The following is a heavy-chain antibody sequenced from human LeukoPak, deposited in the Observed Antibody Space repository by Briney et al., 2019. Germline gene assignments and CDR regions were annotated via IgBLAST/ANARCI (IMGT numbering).Heavy chain of an antibody. J-gene: IGHJ4*02. CDR1: GGSISSSSYY. CDR2: IYTSGST. V-gene: IGHV4-61*02. CDR3: ARDSIGGEFDY. Sequence: PSETLSLTCTVSGGSISSSSYYWSWIRQPAGKGLEWIGRIYTSGSTNYNPSLKSRVTMSVDTSKNQFSLKLSSVTAADTAVYYCARDSIGGEFDYWGQGTLVTVSS. D-gene: IGHD3-16*01.